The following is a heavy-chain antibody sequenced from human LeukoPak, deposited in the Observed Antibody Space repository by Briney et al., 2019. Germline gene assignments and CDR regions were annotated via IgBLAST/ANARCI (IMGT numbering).Heavy chain of an antibody. CDR3: ARDLSGYFDY. CDR2: ISYDGSNK. V-gene: IGHV3-30-3*01. J-gene: IGHJ4*02. Sequence: GGSLRLSCAASGFTFSSYAMHWVRQAPGKGLEWVAVISYDGSNKYYADSVKGRFTISRDNSKNTLYLQMNSLRAEDTAVYYCARDLSGYFDYWGQGTLDTVSS. CDR1: GFTFSSYA. D-gene: IGHD6-19*01.